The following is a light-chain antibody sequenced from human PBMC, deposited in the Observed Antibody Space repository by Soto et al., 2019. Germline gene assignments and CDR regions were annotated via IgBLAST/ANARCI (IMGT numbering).Light chain of an antibody. CDR3: SSYAGRNNFVV. J-gene: IGLJ2*01. Sequence: QSALTQPASVSGSPGQSITISCTGTSSDVGGYNYVSWYQQHPGKAPKLMIYEVSNRPSGVSNRFSGSKSGNTASLTVSGLQADDEADYYCSSYAGRNNFVVFGGGTKLTVL. CDR2: EVS. V-gene: IGLV2-14*01. CDR1: SSDVGGYNY.